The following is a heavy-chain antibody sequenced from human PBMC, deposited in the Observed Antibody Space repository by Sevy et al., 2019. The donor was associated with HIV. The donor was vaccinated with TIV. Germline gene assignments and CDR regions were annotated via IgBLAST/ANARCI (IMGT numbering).Heavy chain of an antibody. D-gene: IGHD1-1*01. CDR2: FDPEDGET. J-gene: IGHJ4*02. Sequence: ASVKVSCKVSGYTLTELSMHWVRQAPGKGLEWMGGFDPEDGETIYAQKFQGRVTMTEDTSTDTAYMELSSLRSEDTAVYYCATALSLEPTHKYFDYWGQGTLVTVSS. V-gene: IGHV1-24*01. CDR3: ATALSLEPTHKYFDY. CDR1: GYTLTELS.